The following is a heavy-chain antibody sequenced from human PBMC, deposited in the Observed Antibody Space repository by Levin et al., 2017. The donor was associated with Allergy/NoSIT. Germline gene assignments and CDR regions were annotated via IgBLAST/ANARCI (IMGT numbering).Heavy chain of an antibody. V-gene: IGHV4-4*02. J-gene: IGHJ4*02. CDR2: IYHSGST. Sequence: ASETLSLTCAVSGGSISSSNWWSWVRQPPGKGLEWIGEIYHSGSTNYNPSLKSRVTISVDKSKNQFFLKLTSVTAADTAVYYCARVTVTSLSIDCWGQGTLVTVSS. CDR3: ARVTVTSLSIDC. D-gene: IGHD4-17*01. CDR1: GGSISSSNW.